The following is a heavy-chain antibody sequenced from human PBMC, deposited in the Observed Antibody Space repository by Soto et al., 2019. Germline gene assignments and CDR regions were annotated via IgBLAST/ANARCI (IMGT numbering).Heavy chain of an antibody. J-gene: IGHJ4*02. D-gene: IGHD6-6*01. CDR3: AHSHLYSSSPRSYYFDY. V-gene: IGHV2-5*01. CDR1: GFSLSTSGVG. CDR2: IYWNDDK. Sequence: SGPTLVHPTPTLTLTCTFSGFSLSTSGVGVGWIRQPPGKALEWLALIYWNDDKRYSPSLKSRLTITKDTSKNQVVLTMTNMDPVDTATYYCAHSHLYSSSPRSYYFDYWGQGTLVTVSS.